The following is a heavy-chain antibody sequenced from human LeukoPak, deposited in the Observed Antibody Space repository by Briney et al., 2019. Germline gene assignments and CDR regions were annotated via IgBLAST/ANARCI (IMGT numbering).Heavy chain of an antibody. CDR2: IWYDGSNK. V-gene: IGHV3-33*06. Sequence: GRSLRLSCAASGFTFSSYRMHWVRQAPGKGLEWVALIWYDGSNKYYADSVKGRFTISRDNSKNTLYLQMNSLRAEDTAVYYCAKDHGTYIDYWGQGTLVTVSS. CDR3: AKDHGTYIDY. J-gene: IGHJ4*02. CDR1: GFTFSSYR. D-gene: IGHD5-24*01.